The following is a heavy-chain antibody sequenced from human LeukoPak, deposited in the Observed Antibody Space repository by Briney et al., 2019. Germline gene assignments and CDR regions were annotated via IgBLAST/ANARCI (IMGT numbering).Heavy chain of an antibody. V-gene: IGHV4-31*03. J-gene: IGHJ4*02. CDR1: GGSISSGGYY. Sequence: PSETLSLTCTVSGGSISSGGYYWSWIRQHPGKGLEWIGYIYYSGFTYYNPSLKGRVTISLDTSKNQFSLKLSSVTAADTAVYYCARGTTVTTNFDYWGQGTLVTVSS. CDR3: ARGTTVTTNFDY. CDR2: IYYSGFT. D-gene: IGHD4-17*01.